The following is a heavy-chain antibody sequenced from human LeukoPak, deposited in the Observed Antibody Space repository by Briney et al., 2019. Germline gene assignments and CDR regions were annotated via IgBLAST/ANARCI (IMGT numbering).Heavy chain of an antibody. V-gene: IGHV3-21*01. CDR1: TFTFSSDS. CDR2: ISSSSDYI. J-gene: IGHJ4*02. Sequence: GGSLRLSCAASTFTFSSDSMNWVRQAPGKGLEWVSSISSSSDYIYYADSVKGRFTISRDNAKNSLYLQMSSLTVEDSAVYYCARDSGSSWREGLNYWGQGTLVTVSS. D-gene: IGHD6-13*01. CDR3: ARDSGSSWREGLNY.